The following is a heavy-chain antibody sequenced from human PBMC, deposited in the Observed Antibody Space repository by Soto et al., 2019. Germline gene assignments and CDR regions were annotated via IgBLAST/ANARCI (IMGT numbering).Heavy chain of an antibody. CDR2: INAYNGNT. D-gene: IGHD2-2*01. CDR1: GYTFISYG. V-gene: IGHV1-18*01. CDR3: ARGFCSTTSCQTEPTYYYGLDV. Sequence: QVQLVQSGAEVKKPGASVKVSCKASGYTFISYGISWVRQAPGQGLEWMAWINAYNGNTKYAQQLQGRGTMTTDTSRTXAHXEXTSQSSDATDVDYCARGFCSTTSCQTEPTYYYGLDVWGPGTPVTVSS. J-gene: IGHJ6*02.